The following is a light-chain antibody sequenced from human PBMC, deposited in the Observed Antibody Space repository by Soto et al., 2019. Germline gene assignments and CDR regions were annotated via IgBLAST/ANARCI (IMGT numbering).Light chain of an antibody. CDR3: QQTNSIPIT. J-gene: IGKJ5*01. Sequence: DIQLTQTPSTLSASVGDEVTITCRASQTISRRLAWYRQKPGKAPKLLIYAASTLQSGVPSRFSGSGSGTDFTLTISSLQPEDFATYYCQQTNSIPITFGQGTRLEI. CDR2: AAS. CDR1: QTISRR. V-gene: IGKV1-12*01.